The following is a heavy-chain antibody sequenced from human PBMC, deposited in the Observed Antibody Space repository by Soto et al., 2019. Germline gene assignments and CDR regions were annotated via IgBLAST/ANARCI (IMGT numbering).Heavy chain of an antibody. Sequence: GGSLRLSCAASGFTFSSYAMHWVRQAPGKRLEWVAVISYDGSNKYYADSVKGRFTISRDNSKNTLYLQMNSLRAEDTAVYYCARDGGITGTTPLDYWGQGTLVTVSS. CDR3: ARDGGITGTTPLDY. CDR1: GFTFSSYA. D-gene: IGHD1-7*01. CDR2: ISYDGSNK. V-gene: IGHV3-30-3*01. J-gene: IGHJ4*02.